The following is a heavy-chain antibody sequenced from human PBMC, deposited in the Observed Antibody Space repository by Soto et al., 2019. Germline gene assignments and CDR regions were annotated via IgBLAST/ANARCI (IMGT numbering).Heavy chain of an antibody. Sequence: QVQLVQSGAEVKKPGSSVKVSCKASGGTFSSYAISWVRQAPGQGLEWMGGIIPIFGTADYAQKFQGRVTITAAESTSTAYMELRSLRSEDTAVYYCASHCGGDCYSRSPPYYYYGMDVWGQGTTVTVSS. CDR1: GGTFSSYA. CDR3: ASHCGGDCYSRSPPYYYYGMDV. J-gene: IGHJ6*02. CDR2: IIPIFGTA. V-gene: IGHV1-69*12. D-gene: IGHD2-21*02.